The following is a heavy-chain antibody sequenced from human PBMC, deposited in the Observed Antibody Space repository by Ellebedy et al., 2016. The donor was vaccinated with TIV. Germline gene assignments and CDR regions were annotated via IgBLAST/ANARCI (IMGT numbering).Heavy chain of an antibody. V-gene: IGHV3-11*04. CDR1: GFSFSDSY. J-gene: IGHJ4*02. CDR2: ISSGGTTI. Sequence: GGSLRLXCAASGFSFSDSYMSWIRQAPGKGLEWVSYISSGGTTIHYADSVKGRFTISRDNAKNSLYLQMNSLRTEDTAVYYCAREENSGWDWVGKYWGQGALVTVSS. D-gene: IGHD2-21*02. CDR3: AREENSGWDWVGKY.